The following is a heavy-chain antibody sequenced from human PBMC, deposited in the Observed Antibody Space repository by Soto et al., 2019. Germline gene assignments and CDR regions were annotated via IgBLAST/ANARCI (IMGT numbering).Heavy chain of an antibody. D-gene: IGHD3-3*01. CDR3: ASDQGIFGVVNWFDP. CDR2: INPSGGST. Sequence: QVQLVQSGAEVKKPGGSVKVSCKAYGYTFTSYYMHWVRQAPGQGLEWMGIINPSGGSTSYAQRFQGRVTMTRDTSTSTVYMELSSLRSEDTAVYYCASDQGIFGVVNWFDPWGQGTLVTVSS. J-gene: IGHJ5*02. CDR1: GYTFTSYY. V-gene: IGHV1-46*03.